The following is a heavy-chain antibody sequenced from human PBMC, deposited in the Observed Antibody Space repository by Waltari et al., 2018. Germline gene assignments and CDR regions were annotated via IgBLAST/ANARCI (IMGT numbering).Heavy chain of an antibody. J-gene: IGHJ4*02. Sequence: QVLLVQSGFEVKKPGASVKVSRTASGYTFSTYGVNWVRQAPGHGLEGVGWIGPYNDNTDYAQKFQGRVTMTSHTSTSTAYMELRSLTSDDTAVYFCARSTGTTQASDYWGQGTLVTVSS. CDR2: IGPYNDNT. CDR3: ARSTGTTQASDY. CDR1: GYTFSTYG. D-gene: IGHD1-1*01. V-gene: IGHV1-18*04.